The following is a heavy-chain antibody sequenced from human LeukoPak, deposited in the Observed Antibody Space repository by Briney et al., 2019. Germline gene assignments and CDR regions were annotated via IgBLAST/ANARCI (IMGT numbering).Heavy chain of an antibody. Sequence: QSGGSLRLSCAASGLTFSNYGMHWLRQAPGKGLEWVAFIRYDGSNKYYADSVKGRFTISRDNAKNSLYLQMNSLRPEDTAMYYCAKDSIAETNIWYYFDYWGQGSLVTVSS. CDR2: IRYDGSNK. J-gene: IGHJ4*02. V-gene: IGHV3-30*02. CDR1: GLTFSNYG. CDR3: AKDSIAETNIWYYFDY. D-gene: IGHD6-13*01.